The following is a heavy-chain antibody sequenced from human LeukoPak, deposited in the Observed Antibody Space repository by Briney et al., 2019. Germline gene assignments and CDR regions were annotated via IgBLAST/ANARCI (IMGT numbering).Heavy chain of an antibody. CDR1: GGSISSGGYS. CDR3: ARENPEFYDSSGYYLGAFDI. CDR2: IYHSGST. V-gene: IGHV4-30-2*01. D-gene: IGHD3-22*01. Sequence: SETLSLTCAVSGGSISSGGYSWSWIRQPPGKGLEWIGYIYHSGSTYYNPSLKSRVTISVDRSKNQFSLKLSSVTAADTAVYYCARENPEFYDSSGYYLGAFDIWGQGTMVTVSP. J-gene: IGHJ3*02.